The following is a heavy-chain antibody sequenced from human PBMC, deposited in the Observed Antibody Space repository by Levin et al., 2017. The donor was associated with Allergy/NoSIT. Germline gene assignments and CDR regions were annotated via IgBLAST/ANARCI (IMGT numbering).Heavy chain of an antibody. Sequence: PSETLSLTCTVSGGSISSVIYYWGWIRQPPGKGLEWIGSIYFSGSTYYSPSLKSRLTISVDTSKNQFSLKLSSVTAADTAVYYCGRHWGATAGTPIPYWGQGTLVTVSS. CDR3: GRHWGATAGTPIPY. D-gene: IGHD6-13*01. CDR1: GGSISSVIYY. CDR2: IYFSGST. J-gene: IGHJ4*02. V-gene: IGHV4-39*01.